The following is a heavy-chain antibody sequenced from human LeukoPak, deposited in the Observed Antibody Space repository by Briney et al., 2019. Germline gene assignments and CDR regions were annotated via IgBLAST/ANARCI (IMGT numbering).Heavy chain of an antibody. CDR1: GFTFSSYA. Sequence: GGSLRLSCAASGFTFSSYAMSWVRQAPGKGLEWVSAISGSGGSTYYADSVKGRFTISRDNSRNTLYLQMNSLRVEDTALYYCARRAPSHDFDDWGQGTLVTVSS. J-gene: IGHJ4*02. V-gene: IGHV3-23*01. CDR2: ISGSGGST. CDR3: ARRAPSHDFDD.